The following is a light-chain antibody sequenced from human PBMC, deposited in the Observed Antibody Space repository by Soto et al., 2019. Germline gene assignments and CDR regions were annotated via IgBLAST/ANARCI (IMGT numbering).Light chain of an antibody. V-gene: IGKV3-20*01. CDR1: QSVSSSY. J-gene: IGKJ4*01. CDR2: GAS. CDR3: QQYGSSPT. Sequence: EIVLTQSPGTLSLSPGERATLSCRASQSVSSSYLAWYQQTPGQAPRLLFYGASSRATGIPDRFSGSGSGTDFTLSISRLEPEDFAVYYCQQYGSSPTFGGGTKVEIK.